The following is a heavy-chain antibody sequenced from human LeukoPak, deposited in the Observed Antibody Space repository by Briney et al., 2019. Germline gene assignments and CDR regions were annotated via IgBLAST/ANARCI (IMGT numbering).Heavy chain of an antibody. CDR1: GFTFSSYN. D-gene: IGHD2-21*02. Sequence: PGGSLRLSCAASGFTFSSYNMNWVRQAPGKGLEWVSSISSSSSYIFYADSVKGRFTISRDNAKNSLYLQMNRLRAEDNAVYYWAGESVTYRDFWGQGTLVTVSS. CDR2: ISSSSSYI. CDR3: AGESVTYRDF. V-gene: IGHV3-21*01. J-gene: IGHJ4*02.